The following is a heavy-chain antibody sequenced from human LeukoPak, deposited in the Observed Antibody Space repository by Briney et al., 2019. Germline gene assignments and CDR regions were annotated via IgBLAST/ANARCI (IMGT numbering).Heavy chain of an antibody. J-gene: IGHJ4*02. CDR2: IYSGGST. D-gene: IGHD1-26*01. Sequence: GGSLRLSCAASGFTVSSNYMSWVRQAPGKGLEWVSVIYSGGSTYYADSVKGRFTISRDNSKNTLYLQMNSLRAEDTAVYYCARDKSRGSYYFDYWGQGTLVTVSS. V-gene: IGHV3-53*01. CDR1: GFTVSSNY. CDR3: ARDKSRGSYYFDY.